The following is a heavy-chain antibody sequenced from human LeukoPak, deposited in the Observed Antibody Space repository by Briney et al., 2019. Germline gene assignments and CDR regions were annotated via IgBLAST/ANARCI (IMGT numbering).Heavy chain of an antibody. CDR1: GIIFSGYA. CDR2: VTGDGDTT. V-gene: IGHV3-23*01. CDR3: AKVFSRSFGY. D-gene: IGHD2-2*01. J-gene: IGHJ4*02. Sequence: GGSLRLSCAASGIIFSGYAMSWVRQAPGKGLEWVSSVTGDGDTTYYADSVKGRFTISRDNSKNTLSLQMSSLRAEDTALYYCAKVFSRSFGYWGQGTPVTVSS.